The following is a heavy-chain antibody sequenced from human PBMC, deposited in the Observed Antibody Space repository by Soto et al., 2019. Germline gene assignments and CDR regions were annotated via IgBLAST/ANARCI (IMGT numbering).Heavy chain of an antibody. Sequence: SETLSLTCAVYGGSFSGYYWSWIRQPPGKGLEWIGEINHSGSTNYNPSLKSRVTISVDTSKNQFSLKLSSVTAADTAVYYCARGRILWFGESVNWFDPWGQGTLVTSPQ. CDR1: GGSFSGYY. D-gene: IGHD3-10*01. V-gene: IGHV4-34*01. J-gene: IGHJ5*02. CDR3: ARGRILWFGESVNWFDP. CDR2: INHSGST.